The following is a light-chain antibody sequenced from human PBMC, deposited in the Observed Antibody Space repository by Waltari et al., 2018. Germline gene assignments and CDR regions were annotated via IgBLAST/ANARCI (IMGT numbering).Light chain of an antibody. V-gene: IGKV4-1*01. CDR3: QQYYSTLLT. CDR2: WAS. J-gene: IGKJ4*01. CDR1: QSVLYNANNKNS. Sequence: DIVMTQSPDSLAVSLGERATINCKSSQSVLYNANNKNSLAWYQQKPGQPPKRLIYWASTRDSGVPDRVSGSGSGTDFTLTISSLQAEDVAVYYCQQYYSTLLTFGGGTKVEIK.